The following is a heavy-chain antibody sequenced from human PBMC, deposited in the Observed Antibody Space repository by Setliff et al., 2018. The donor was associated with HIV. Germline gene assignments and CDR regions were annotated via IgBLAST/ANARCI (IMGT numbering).Heavy chain of an antibody. J-gene: IGHJ3*02. Sequence: ASVKVSCKASGYTFTSYGISWVRQAPGQGLEWMGGISAYNGNTNYAQKLQGRVTMTTDTSTSTAYMELRSLRSDDTAVYYCARDPPLAAAGGPDAFDIWGQGTMVTVSS. CDR2: ISAYNGNT. CDR3: ARDPPLAAAGGPDAFDI. D-gene: IGHD6-13*01. CDR1: GYTFTSYG. V-gene: IGHV1-18*01.